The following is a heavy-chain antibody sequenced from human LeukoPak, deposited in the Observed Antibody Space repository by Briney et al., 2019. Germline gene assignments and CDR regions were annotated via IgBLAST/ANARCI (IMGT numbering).Heavy chain of an antibody. V-gene: IGHV4-39*01. J-gene: IGHJ5*02. CDR1: GGSISSSSYY. D-gene: IGHD2-15*01. CDR3: ARVGYCSGGSCYFADP. CDR2: TYYSGST. Sequence: SETLSLTCTVSGGSISSSSYYWGWIRQPPGKGLEWIGSTYYSGSTYYNPSLKSRVTISVDTSKNQFSLKLSSVTAADTAVYYCARVGYCSGGSCYFADPWGQGTLVTVSS.